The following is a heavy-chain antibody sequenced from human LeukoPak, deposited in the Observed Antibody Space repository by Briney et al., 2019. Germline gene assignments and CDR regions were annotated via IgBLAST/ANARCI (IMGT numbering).Heavy chain of an antibody. CDR1: GYTFISYY. CDR2: INPSGGTT. Sequence: ASVKVSCKASGYTFISYYMHWVRQAPGQGLEWMGIINPSGGTTSYAQELQGRVTMTRDTSTSPDYMELTSLRSEDTAVYYCARDLFRAAGSYYYGRDVWGQGTTVTVSS. J-gene: IGHJ6*02. D-gene: IGHD2-21*01. V-gene: IGHV1-46*04. CDR3: ARDLFRAAGSYYYGRDV.